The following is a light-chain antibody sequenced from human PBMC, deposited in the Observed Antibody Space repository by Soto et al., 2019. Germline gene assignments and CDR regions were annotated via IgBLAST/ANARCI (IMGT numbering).Light chain of an antibody. V-gene: IGLV2-14*03. CDR2: DVS. CDR3: SSYTGSSTYV. CDR1: SSDVGGYNY. J-gene: IGLJ1*01. Sequence: QSVLTQPASVSGSPGQSITISCTGTSSDVGGYNYVSWYQQYPGKDPKLMIYDVSNRPSGVSNRFSGSKSGNTASLTISGLQAEDEADYFCSSYTGSSTYVFGTGTQLTVL.